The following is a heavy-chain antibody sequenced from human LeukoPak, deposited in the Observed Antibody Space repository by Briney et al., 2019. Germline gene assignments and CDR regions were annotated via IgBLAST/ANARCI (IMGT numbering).Heavy chain of an antibody. D-gene: IGHD3-10*01. CDR2: IGAGGTFT. V-gene: IGHV3-23*01. Sequence: PGGSLRLSCTASGFTFSSYAMNWVRQAPGKGLEWVSGIGAGGTFTYYADSVKGRFTISRDNSKNTLYVQMNSLRAEDTAVYYCAVGSYYFDYWGQGTLVTVSS. CDR3: AVGSYYFDY. CDR1: GFTFSSYA. J-gene: IGHJ4*02.